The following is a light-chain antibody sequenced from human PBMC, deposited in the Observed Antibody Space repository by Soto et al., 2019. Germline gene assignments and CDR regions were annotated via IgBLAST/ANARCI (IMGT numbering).Light chain of an antibody. Sequence: TQSPSSLSASVGDRITITCRASQGVTNYLAWYQQKPGQAPRLLIYGASIRATGIPARFSGSGSGTEFTLTISSLQSEDFAVYYCQQYNNWPPLTFGGGTKVEIK. CDR1: QGVTNY. J-gene: IGKJ4*01. CDR2: GAS. CDR3: QQYNNWPPLT. V-gene: IGKV3D-15*01.